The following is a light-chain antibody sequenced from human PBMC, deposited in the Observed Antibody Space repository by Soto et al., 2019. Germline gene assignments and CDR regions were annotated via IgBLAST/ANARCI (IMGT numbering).Light chain of an antibody. J-gene: IGKJ5*01. Sequence: DIQMTQSPSTLSASVGDRVTITCRASQGIRNELGWYQQKPGKAPKRLIYDASSLQSGVPARFSGSGSGTEFTLTISSLQPEDFATYYCLQHNSYPNTFGQGTRLEIK. CDR3: LQHNSYPNT. V-gene: IGKV1-17*01. CDR2: DAS. CDR1: QGIRNE.